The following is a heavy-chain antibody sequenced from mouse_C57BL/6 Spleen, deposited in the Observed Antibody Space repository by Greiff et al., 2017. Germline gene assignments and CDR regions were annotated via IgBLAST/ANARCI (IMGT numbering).Heavy chain of an antibody. D-gene: IGHD2-1*01. J-gene: IGHJ4*01. Sequence: VQLKQSGPELVKPGASVKISCKASGYSFTSYYIHWVKQRPGQGLEWIGWIYPGSGNTKYNEKFKGKATLTADTSSSTAYMQLSSLTSEDSAVYYCARGRNYVVYYAMDYWGQGTSVTVSS. V-gene: IGHV1-66*01. CDR1: GYSFTSYY. CDR2: IYPGSGNT. CDR3: ARGRNYVVYYAMDY.